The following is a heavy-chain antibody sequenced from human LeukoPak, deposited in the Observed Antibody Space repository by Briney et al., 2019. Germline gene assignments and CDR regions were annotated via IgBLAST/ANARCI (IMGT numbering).Heavy chain of an antibody. D-gene: IGHD3-22*01. Sequence: PGGSLRLSCAASGFTFSSYGMSWVRQAPGKGLEWVSSISDSGGNTYYADSVKGRFTISRDNSKNTLYLQMNSLRAEDTAVYYCARYYYDNSRGFDPWGQGTLVTVSS. CDR2: ISDSGGNT. CDR3: ARYYYDNSRGFDP. CDR1: GFTFSSYG. V-gene: IGHV3-23*01. J-gene: IGHJ5*02.